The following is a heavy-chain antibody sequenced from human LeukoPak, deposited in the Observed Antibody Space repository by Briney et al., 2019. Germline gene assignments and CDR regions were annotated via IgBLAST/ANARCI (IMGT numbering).Heavy chain of an antibody. CDR1: GGSISSYY. J-gene: IGHJ3*02. CDR2: IYYSGST. D-gene: IGHD5-18*01. Sequence: PSETLSLTCTVSGGSISSYYWSWIRQPPGKGLEWIGYIYYSGSTNYNPSLKSRVTISVDMSKNQFSLKLSSVTAADTAVYYCATIATRDTAGAFDIWGQGTMVTVSS. V-gene: IGHV4-59*01. CDR3: ATIATRDTAGAFDI.